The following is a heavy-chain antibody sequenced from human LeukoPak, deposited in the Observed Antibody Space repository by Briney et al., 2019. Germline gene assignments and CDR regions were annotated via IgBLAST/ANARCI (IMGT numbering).Heavy chain of an antibody. J-gene: IGHJ6*03. D-gene: IGHD3-10*01. Sequence: SETLSLTCTVSGGSISSYYWSWIRQPAGKGLEWIGRIYTSGSTNYNPSLKSRVTISVDKSKNQFSLKLSSVTAADTAVYYCARKGGAGSGSYYNPNYYYYMDVWGKGTTVTVSS. CDR1: GGSISSYY. CDR2: IYTSGST. CDR3: ARKGGAGSGSYYNPNYYYYMDV. V-gene: IGHV4-4*07.